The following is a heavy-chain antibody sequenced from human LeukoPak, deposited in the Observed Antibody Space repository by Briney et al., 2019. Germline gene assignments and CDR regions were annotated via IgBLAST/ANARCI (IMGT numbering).Heavy chain of an antibody. J-gene: IGHJ4*02. CDR3: ARHFYGSGSYFIFDY. CDR1: GYTFTRYG. Sequence: GASVKVSCKASGYTFTRYGISWVRQAPGQGLEWMGWISAYNGNTNYAQKLQGRVTMTTDTSTSTAYMELRSLRSDDTAVYYCARHFYGSGSYFIFDYWGQGTLVTVSS. D-gene: IGHD3-10*01. V-gene: IGHV1-18*01. CDR2: ISAYNGNT.